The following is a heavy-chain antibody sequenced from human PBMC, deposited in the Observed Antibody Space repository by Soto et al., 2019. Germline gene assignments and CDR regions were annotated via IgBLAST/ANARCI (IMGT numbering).Heavy chain of an antibody. V-gene: IGHV4-4*02. CDR1: GGSISSSNW. J-gene: IGHJ4*02. Sequence: QVQLQESGPGLVKPSGTLSLTCAVSGGSISSSNWWSGVRQHPGKGLEWIGEIYHSGSTNYNPSLKSRVTISVDKSKNQFYLKLSSVTAADTAVYYCARRFWAPTGYFDYWGQGTLVTVSS. CDR2: IYHSGST. D-gene: IGHD3-16*01. CDR3: ARRFWAPTGYFDY.